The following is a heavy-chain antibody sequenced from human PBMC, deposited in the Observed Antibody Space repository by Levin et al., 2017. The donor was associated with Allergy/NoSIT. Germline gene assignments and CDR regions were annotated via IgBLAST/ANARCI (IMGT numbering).Heavy chain of an antibody. CDR1: GDSVSSNSAA. CDR2: TYYRSKWYN. CDR3: VSGGYYGDAFDI. D-gene: IGHD3-22*01. J-gene: IGHJ3*02. Sequence: SETLSLTCAISGDSVSSNSAAWNWIRQSPSRGLEWLGRTYYRSKWYNDYAVSVKSRITINPDTSKNQFSLQLNSVTPEDTAVYYCVSGGYYGDAFDIWGQGTMVTVSS. V-gene: IGHV6-1*01.